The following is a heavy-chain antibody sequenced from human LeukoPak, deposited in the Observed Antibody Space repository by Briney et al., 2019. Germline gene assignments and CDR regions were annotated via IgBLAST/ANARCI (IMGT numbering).Heavy chain of an antibody. CDR1: GFTFSSYA. Sequence: GGSLRLSCAASGFTFSSYAMSWVRQAPGKGLEWVSAISGSGGSTYYADSVKGRFTISRDNSKNTLYLQMNSLRAEDTAVYYCAGDRTYYYDSSGYYEDYGGQGTLVTVSS. D-gene: IGHD3-22*01. J-gene: IGHJ4*02. CDR3: AGDRTYYYDSSGYYEDY. V-gene: IGHV3-23*01. CDR2: ISGSGGST.